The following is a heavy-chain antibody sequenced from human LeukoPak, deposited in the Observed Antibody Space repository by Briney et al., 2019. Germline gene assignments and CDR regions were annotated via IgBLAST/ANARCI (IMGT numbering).Heavy chain of an antibody. CDR2: ISYDGTNK. CDR3: AREFDS. CDR1: GFTFRNYA. J-gene: IGHJ5*01. Sequence: SGGSLRLSCAASGFTFRNYAMHWVRQAPGKGLDWVAVISYDGTNKYYADSVKGRFTTSRDNSKNTLFLQMNSLRVEDTAVYYCAREFDSWGQGTLVTVSS. V-gene: IGHV3-30*01.